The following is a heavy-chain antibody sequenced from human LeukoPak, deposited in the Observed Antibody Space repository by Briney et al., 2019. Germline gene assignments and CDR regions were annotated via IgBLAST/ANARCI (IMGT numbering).Heavy chain of an antibody. CDR3: AKRKLYYYDSSAFDI. CDR1: GFTFSSYA. Sequence: GGSLRLSCAASGFTFSSYAMSWVRQAPGKGLEWVSAISGSGGSTYYADSVKGRFTISRGNSKNTLYLQMNSLRAEDTAVYYCAKRKLYYYDSSAFDIWGQGTMVTVSS. CDR2: ISGSGGST. V-gene: IGHV3-23*01. J-gene: IGHJ3*02. D-gene: IGHD3-22*01.